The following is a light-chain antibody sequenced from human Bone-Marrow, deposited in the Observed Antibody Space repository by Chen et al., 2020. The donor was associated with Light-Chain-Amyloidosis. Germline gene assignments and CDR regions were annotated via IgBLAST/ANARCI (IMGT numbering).Light chain of an antibody. CDR3: QVWDRSSDRPV. J-gene: IGLJ3*02. CDR2: DDS. Sequence: SYVLTQPSSVSVAPGQTATIACGGNYIGSTSVHWYQQTPDQAPLLVVYDDSDRPSGIPERLAGSNSGNTATLTISRVEAGDEADYYCQVWDRSSDRPVFGGGTKLTVL. V-gene: IGLV3-21*02. CDR1: YIGSTS.